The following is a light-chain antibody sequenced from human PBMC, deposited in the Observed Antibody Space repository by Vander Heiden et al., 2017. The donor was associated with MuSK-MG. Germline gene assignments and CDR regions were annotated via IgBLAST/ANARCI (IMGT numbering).Light chain of an antibody. V-gene: IGLV3-1*01. Sequence: SYELTQPPSVSVSPGQTASITCSGDKLGDKYACWYQQKPGQSPVLVIYQDSKRPSGIPERFTGSNSGNTATLTISGTQAGDDSYYYCQEWDSSTVVFGGGTKLTVL. CDR2: QDS. CDR1: KLGDKY. J-gene: IGLJ2*01. CDR3: QEWDSSTVV.